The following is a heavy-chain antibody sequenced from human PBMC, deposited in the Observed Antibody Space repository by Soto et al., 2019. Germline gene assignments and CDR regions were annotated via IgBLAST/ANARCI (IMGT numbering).Heavy chain of an antibody. CDR1: GFTLTNYY. D-gene: IGHD3-16*01. V-gene: IGHV1-46*01. J-gene: IGHJ4*02. Sequence: ASVKVSCKASGFTLTNYYIHWLRQTPGQGLEWMGIINPSSGDTHYAQKFQGRVTISVDTSKNQFSLKLRPVTAADTAVYYCARSPTYYDYVWGNSTYWGQGTLVTVSS. CDR3: ARSPTYYDYVWGNSTY. CDR2: INPSSGDT.